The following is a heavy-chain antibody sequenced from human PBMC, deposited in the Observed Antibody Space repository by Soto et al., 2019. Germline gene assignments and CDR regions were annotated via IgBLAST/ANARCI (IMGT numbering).Heavy chain of an antibody. D-gene: IGHD6-19*01. CDR1: GFTFSSSA. J-gene: IGHJ5*02. V-gene: IGHV3-23*01. CDR2: IRVGGGDT. Sequence: EVRLLESGGGLAQPGGSRRLSCAASGFTFSSSAMNWVRQAPGKGLEWVSSIRVGGGDTFYADSVRGRFTVSRDISRNTLDLQINSLRAEDKAIYYCSKCSVGTVRTSGWCNWFDPWGQGTLVTVSS. CDR3: SKCSVGTVRTSGWCNWFDP.